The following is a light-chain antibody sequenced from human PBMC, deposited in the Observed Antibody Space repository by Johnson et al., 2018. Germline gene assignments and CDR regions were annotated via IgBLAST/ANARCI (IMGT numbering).Light chain of an antibody. V-gene: IGLV1-51*02. CDR1: SSNIGNNY. Sequence: QSVFTQPPSVSAAPGQKVTISCSGSSSNIGNNYVSWYQQLPGTAPKLLIYENNKRPSGIPDRFSGSKSGTSATLGITGLQTGYEADYYCGTWDSSLSAGNVFGTGTKVTVL. J-gene: IGLJ1*01. CDR3: GTWDSSLSAGNV. CDR2: ENN.